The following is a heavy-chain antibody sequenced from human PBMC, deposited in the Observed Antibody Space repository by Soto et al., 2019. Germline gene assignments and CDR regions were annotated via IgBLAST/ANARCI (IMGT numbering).Heavy chain of an antibody. CDR1: GFTFRSYV. Sequence: QVQIVESGGGVVQPGTSLRLSCVGSGFTFRSYVIHWVRQAPGKGLEWVALTSYDGSSNFYGDSVKGRFTISRHNSRNTVELQMDSLRFEDTALYYCARWGTTGGLDVWGQGTLVSVSS. D-gene: IGHD3-16*01. V-gene: IGHV3-33*05. J-gene: IGHJ4*02. CDR2: TSYDGSSN. CDR3: ARWGTTGGLDV.